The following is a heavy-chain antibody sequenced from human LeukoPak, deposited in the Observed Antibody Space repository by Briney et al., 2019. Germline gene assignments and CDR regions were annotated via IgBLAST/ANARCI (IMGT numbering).Heavy chain of an antibody. CDR2: INHSGST. CDR1: GGPFSGYY. Sequence: NPSETLSLTCAVYGGPFSGYYWSWIRQPPGKGLEWIGEINHSGSTNYNPSLKSRVTISVDTSKNQFSLKLGSVTAADTAVYYCARPLAYCGGDCYSDAFDIWGQGTMVTVSS. V-gene: IGHV4-34*01. D-gene: IGHD2-21*02. CDR3: ARPLAYCGGDCYSDAFDI. J-gene: IGHJ3*02.